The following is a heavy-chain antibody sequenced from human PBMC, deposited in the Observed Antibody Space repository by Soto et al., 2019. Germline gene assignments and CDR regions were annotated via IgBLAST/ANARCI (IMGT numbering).Heavy chain of an antibody. Sequence: QVQLVQSGAEVKKPGASVKVSCKASGYTFTSYAMHWVRQAPGQRLEWMGWINAGNGNTKYSQKFQGRVTITRDTSASTAYVELSSLRSEDTAVYYCARDPGSGSYYPHYYYYYMDVWGKGTTVTVSS. CDR3: ARDPGSGSYYPHYYYYYMDV. V-gene: IGHV1-3*01. D-gene: IGHD3-10*01. CDR2: INAGNGNT. CDR1: GYTFTSYA. J-gene: IGHJ6*03.